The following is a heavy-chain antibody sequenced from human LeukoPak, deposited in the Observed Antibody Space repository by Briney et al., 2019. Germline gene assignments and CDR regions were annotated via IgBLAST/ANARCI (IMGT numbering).Heavy chain of an antibody. J-gene: IGHJ4*02. Sequence: SETLSLTCAVYGGSFSGYYWSWIRQPPGKGLEWIGEINHSGSTNYNPSLKSRVTISVDTSKNQFSLQLNSVTPEDTAVYYCARATYHFDNWGQGTLVTVS. CDR2: INHSGST. CDR1: GGSFSGYY. D-gene: IGHD2-2*02. V-gene: IGHV4-34*01. CDR3: ARATYHFDN.